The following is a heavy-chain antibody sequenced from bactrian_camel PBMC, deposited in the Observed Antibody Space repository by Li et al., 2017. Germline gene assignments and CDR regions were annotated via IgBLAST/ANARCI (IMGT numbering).Heavy chain of an antibody. V-gene: IGHV3S1*01. CDR1: GYSYSSGC. D-gene: IGHD5*01. Sequence: QVQLVESGGGSVEAGGSLTLPCAVSGYSYSSGCLAWFRQGPGKEREGVATILRGRSSTLYADSVKGRFTISEDNAKGALYLQMNSLKPEDTAMYYCAADWASSSEDCLSRTEFPYWGQGTQVTVS. CDR2: ILRGRSST. CDR3: AADWASSSEDCLSRTEFPY. J-gene: IGHJ4*01.